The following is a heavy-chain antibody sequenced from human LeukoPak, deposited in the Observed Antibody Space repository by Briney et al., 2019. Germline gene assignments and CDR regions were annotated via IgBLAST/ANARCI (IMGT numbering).Heavy chain of an antibody. CDR3: AEDQDYYYYYGMDV. CDR1: GFTFDDYA. CDR2: ISWNSGSI. V-gene: IGHV3-9*01. J-gene: IGHJ6*02. Sequence: QAGGSLRLSCAASGFTFDDYAMHWVRQAPGKGLEWVSGISWNSGSIGYADSVKGRFTISRDNAKNSLYLQMNSLRAEDTALYYCAEDQDYYYYYGMDVWGQGTTVTVSS.